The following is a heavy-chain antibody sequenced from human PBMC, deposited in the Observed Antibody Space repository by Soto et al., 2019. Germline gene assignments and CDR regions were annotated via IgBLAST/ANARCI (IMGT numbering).Heavy chain of an antibody. J-gene: IGHJ1*01. Sequence: TSETLSLTCSVSGGSINSYWWSWIRQPAGKGLEWIGRVYSSGTTDYNPSLNSRATLSVETSKNQFSLKLSSVTAADTAVYYCARDIGSYAYGEGYWGQGIQVPVSS. V-gene: IGHV4-4*07. D-gene: IGHD3-10*01. CDR3: ARDIGSYAYGEGY. CDR2: VYSSGTT. CDR1: GGSINSYW.